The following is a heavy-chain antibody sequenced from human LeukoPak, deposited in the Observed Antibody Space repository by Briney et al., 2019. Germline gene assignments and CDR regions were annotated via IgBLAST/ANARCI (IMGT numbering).Heavy chain of an antibody. CDR1: GGSISSGDYY. Sequence: SGTLSLTCTVSGGSISSGDYYWSWIRQPPGKGLEWIGYIYYSGSTYYNPSLKSRVTISVDTSKNQFSLKLSSVTAADTAVYYCARGPTYYYDSSGYNIDYWGQGTLVTVSS. CDR2: IYYSGST. D-gene: IGHD3-22*01. J-gene: IGHJ4*02. V-gene: IGHV4-30-4*01. CDR3: ARGPTYYYDSSGYNIDY.